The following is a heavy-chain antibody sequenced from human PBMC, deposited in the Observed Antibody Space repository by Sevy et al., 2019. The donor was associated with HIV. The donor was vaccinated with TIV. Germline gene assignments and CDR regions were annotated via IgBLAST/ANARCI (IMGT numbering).Heavy chain of an antibody. Sequence: GGSLRLSCVASGFTFSDHYMEWVRQAPGKGLEWVGRTRNKADGYTTEYAASVKGRFTISRDESKNSLYVQMNSLKTEDTAVYYSATHAGIAAAGRAFEYWGQGTLVTFSS. CDR1: GFTFSDHY. V-gene: IGHV3-72*01. J-gene: IGHJ4*02. D-gene: IGHD6-13*01. CDR3: ATHAGIAAAGRAFEY. CDR2: TRNKADGYTT.